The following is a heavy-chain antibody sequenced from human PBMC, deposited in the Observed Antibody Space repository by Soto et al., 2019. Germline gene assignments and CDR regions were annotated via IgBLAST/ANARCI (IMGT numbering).Heavy chain of an antibody. J-gene: IGHJ3*02. V-gene: IGHV3-74*01. D-gene: IGHD3-10*01. CDR1: GFSFSSHW. CDR2: MKGDGSTA. Sequence: AQLLESGGGFVQPGGSLRLSCAASGFSFSSHWMHWVRQAPGKGLVWVSRMKGDGSTANYADSVKGRLTISRDNARNTVYRHMNSLRVEDTSVYYCARGIPGHYGFDIWGQGTMVTVSS. CDR3: ARGIPGHYGFDI.